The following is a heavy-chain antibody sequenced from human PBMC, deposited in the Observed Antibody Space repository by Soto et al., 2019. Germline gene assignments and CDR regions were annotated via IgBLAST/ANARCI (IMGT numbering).Heavy chain of an antibody. CDR2: IKSKTDGGTT. CDR1: GFTFSNAW. J-gene: IGHJ5*01. D-gene: IGHD3-22*01. V-gene: IGHV3-15*07. CDR3: TTYSDSTMIVVRIDS. Sequence: GGALRLSCAASGFTFSNAWINWVRQAPGKGLEWVGRIKSKTDGGTTDFAAPVKGRFAISRDDSKNMVYLQMNSLKTEDTGIYYCTTYSDSTMIVVRIDSWAHHTLVPVSS.